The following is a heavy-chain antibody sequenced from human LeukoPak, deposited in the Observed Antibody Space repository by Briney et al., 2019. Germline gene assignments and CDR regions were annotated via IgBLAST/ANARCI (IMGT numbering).Heavy chain of an antibody. CDR3: AKAAAGPQDAFDI. J-gene: IGHJ3*02. V-gene: IGHV3-30*18. Sequence: GRSLRLSCAASGFTFSSYGMHWVRQAPGKGLEWVAVISYDGSNKYYADSVKGRFTISRDNSKNTLYLQMNSLRAEDTAVYYCAKAAAGPQDAFDIWGQGIMVTVSS. D-gene: IGHD6-13*01. CDR1: GFTFSSYG. CDR2: ISYDGSNK.